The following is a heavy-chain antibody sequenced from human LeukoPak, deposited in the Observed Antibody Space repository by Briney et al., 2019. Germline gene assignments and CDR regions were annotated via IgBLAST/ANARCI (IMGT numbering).Heavy chain of an antibody. D-gene: IGHD1-14*01. Sequence: SETLSLTCNVSGGSISRSDYYWGWIRQPPGKGLEWIGSSYYSGSAYYNPSLRSRVTISVDTSKNQFSLKLRSLTAADTAVYYCARDITLAGPTPHWGQGTLVTVSS. CDR1: GGSISRSDYY. CDR3: ARDITLAGPTPH. J-gene: IGHJ4*02. V-gene: IGHV4-39*07. CDR2: SYYSGSA.